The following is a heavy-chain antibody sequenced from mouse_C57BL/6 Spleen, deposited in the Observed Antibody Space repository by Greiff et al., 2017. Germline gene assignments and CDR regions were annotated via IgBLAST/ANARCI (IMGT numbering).Heavy chain of an antibody. V-gene: IGHV5-4*01. Sequence: EVTVVESGGGLVKPGGSLKLSCAASGFTFSSYAMSWVRQTPEKRLEWVATISDGGSYTYYPDNVKGRFTISRDNAKNNLYLQMSHLKSEDTAMYYCAREAGITTVVATDWYFDVWGTGTTVTVSS. CDR1: GFTFSSYA. J-gene: IGHJ1*03. D-gene: IGHD1-1*01. CDR2: ISDGGSYT. CDR3: AREAGITTVVATDWYFDV.